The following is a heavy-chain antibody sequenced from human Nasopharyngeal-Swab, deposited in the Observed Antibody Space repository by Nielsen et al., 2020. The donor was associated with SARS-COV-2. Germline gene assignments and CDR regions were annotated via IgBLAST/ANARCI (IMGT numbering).Heavy chain of an antibody. J-gene: IGHJ6*02. D-gene: IGHD3-22*01. Sequence: GGSLRLSCAASGFTFSSYSMNWVRQAPGKGLEWVSSISSSSSYIYYADSVKGRFTISRDNAKNSLYLQMNSLRAEDTAVYYCARDLGGSSGYFSFNYYYYGMDVWGQGTTVTVSS. V-gene: IGHV3-21*01. CDR1: GFTFSSYS. CDR3: ARDLGGSSGYFSFNYYYYGMDV. CDR2: ISSSSSYI.